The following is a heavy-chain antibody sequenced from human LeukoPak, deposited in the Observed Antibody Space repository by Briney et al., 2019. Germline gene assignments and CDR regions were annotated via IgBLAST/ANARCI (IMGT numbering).Heavy chain of an antibody. V-gene: IGHV3-23*01. D-gene: IGHD3-9*01. CDR2: ISGNGGST. Sequence: GGSLRLSCAASGFTFSRYAMSWVRQAPGKGLEWVSSISGNGGSTYYAESVKGWFTISRDNSKNKMYLQMNSLTVEDTAVYYCARQRNYDILTGYYADWGQGTLVTVSS. CDR1: GFTFSRYA. J-gene: IGHJ4*02. CDR3: ARQRNYDILTGYYAD.